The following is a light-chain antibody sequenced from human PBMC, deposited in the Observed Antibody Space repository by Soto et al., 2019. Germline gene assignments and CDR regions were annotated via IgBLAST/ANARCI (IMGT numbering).Light chain of an antibody. CDR2: DNN. Sequence: QSVLTQTPSVSAAPGQKVTISCSGTSSNIGNNYVSWYQQFPDTAPKLLIYDNNKRPSGIPDRFSGSKSGASVTLVITGVQTGDEADYYCGTWDGSRNWVFGGGTKLTVL. CDR1: SSNIGNNY. CDR3: GTWDGSRNWV. J-gene: IGLJ3*02. V-gene: IGLV1-51*01.